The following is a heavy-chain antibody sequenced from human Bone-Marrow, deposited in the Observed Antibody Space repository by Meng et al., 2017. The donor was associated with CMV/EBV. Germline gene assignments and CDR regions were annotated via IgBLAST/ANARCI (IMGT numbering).Heavy chain of an antibody. Sequence: SETLSLTCAVYGGSFSSYYWGWIRQPPGKGLEWIGNIYYSGSTYYNPSLKSRVTISVDTSKNQFSLKLSSVTAADTAVYYCARLGAPRGWCFDYWGQGTLVTVSS. CDR1: GGSFSSYY. J-gene: IGHJ4*02. CDR2: IYYSGST. V-gene: IGHV4-34*01. CDR3: ARLGAPRGWCFDY. D-gene: IGHD2-8*02.